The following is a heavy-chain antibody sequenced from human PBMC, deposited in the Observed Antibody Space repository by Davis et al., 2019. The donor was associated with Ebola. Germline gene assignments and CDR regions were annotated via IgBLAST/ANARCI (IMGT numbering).Heavy chain of an antibody. CDR2: IHYSGST. CDR3: ARRRLSFEAIDY. V-gene: IGHV4-59*12. J-gene: IGHJ4*02. Sequence: MPSETLSLTCTVPGGSISSYYWSWIRQPPGKGLEWIGYIHYSGSTNYNPSLKSRVTISVDTSKNQFSLKLSSVTAADTAVYYCARRRLSFEAIDYWGQGTLVTVSS. CDR1: GGSISSYY. D-gene: IGHD1-26*01.